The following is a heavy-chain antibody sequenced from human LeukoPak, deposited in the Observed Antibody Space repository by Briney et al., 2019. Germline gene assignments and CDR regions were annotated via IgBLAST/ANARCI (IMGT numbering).Heavy chain of an antibody. Sequence: PSQTLSLTCTVSGDSISSGSYYWGWIRQPPGKGLEWIGSIYHSGSTYYNPSLKSRVTISVDTSKNQFSLKLSSVTAADTAVYYCARAGATAFDYWGQGTLVTVSS. CDR1: GDSISSGSYY. CDR3: ARAGATAFDY. CDR2: IYHSGST. J-gene: IGHJ4*02. D-gene: IGHD1-26*01. V-gene: IGHV4-39*07.